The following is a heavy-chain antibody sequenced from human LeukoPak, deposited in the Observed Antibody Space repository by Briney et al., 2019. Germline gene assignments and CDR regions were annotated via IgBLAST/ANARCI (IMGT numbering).Heavy chain of an antibody. V-gene: IGHV1-2*02. J-gene: IGHJ4*02. D-gene: IGHD3-9*01. CDR2: INPNSGGS. Sequence: ASVKVSCKASGYTFTGHFVHWVRQAPGQGLEWMGWINPNSGGSNYAQNFQGRVTMTRDTSISTAYMELSRLRSDDTAVYYCARALRTDILTTDYWGQRPLVSVPS. CDR3: ARALRTDILTTDY. CDR1: GYTFTGHF.